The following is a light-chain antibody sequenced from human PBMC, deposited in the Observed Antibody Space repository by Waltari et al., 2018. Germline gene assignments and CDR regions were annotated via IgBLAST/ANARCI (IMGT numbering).Light chain of an antibody. CDR2: GTS. J-gene: IGLJ1*01. V-gene: IGLV1-40*01. Sequence: QSVLTQPPSVSGAPGQRVTISCTGSSSNIGAGYDVHWYQQLPGTAPKLLIYGTSNRPSGVPDRFSGSKSCTSASLAITGLQAEDEADYYCQSYDSSLSGSNVFGTGTKVTVL. CDR1: SSNIGAGYD. CDR3: QSYDSSLSGSNV.